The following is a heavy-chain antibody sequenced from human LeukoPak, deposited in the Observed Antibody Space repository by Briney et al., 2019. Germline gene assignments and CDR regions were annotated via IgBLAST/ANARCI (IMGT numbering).Heavy chain of an antibody. Sequence: GGSLRLSRAASGFTFSSYSMNWVRQAPGKGLEWVSFISSSSTYIYYADSVKGRFTISRDNAKNSLYLQMNSLRAEDTAVYYCALCSSGSCYSLGYWGQGTLVTVSS. V-gene: IGHV3-21*01. CDR2: ISSSSTYI. CDR1: GFTFSSYS. D-gene: IGHD2-15*01. CDR3: ALCSSGSCYSLGY. J-gene: IGHJ4*02.